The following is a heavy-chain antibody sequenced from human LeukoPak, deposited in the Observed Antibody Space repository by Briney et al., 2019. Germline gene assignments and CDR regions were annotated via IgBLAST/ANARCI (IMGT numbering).Heavy chain of an antibody. CDR3: ARGGGFGEFPFDY. Sequence: GGSLRLSCAASGFTFSSFFMTWVRQAPGKGLEWVANIKQDGTEKYYVDSVKGRFIISRDNAKNSLYLQMNSLRAEDTAVYYCARGGGFGEFPFDYWGQGTLVTVSS. CDR1: GFTFSSFF. V-gene: IGHV3-7*03. CDR2: IKQDGTEK. J-gene: IGHJ4*01. D-gene: IGHD3-10*01.